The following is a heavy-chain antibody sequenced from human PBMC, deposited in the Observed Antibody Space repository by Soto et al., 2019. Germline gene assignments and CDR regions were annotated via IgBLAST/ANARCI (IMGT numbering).Heavy chain of an antibody. D-gene: IGHD3-9*01. CDR2: ITPTGDS. V-gene: IGHV3-13*01. CDR1: GFSFIDYD. J-gene: IGHJ2*01. CDR3: AREYILTGYWYFDL. Sequence: EVQLVESGGGLVQPGGSLRLSCAASGFSFIDYDIHWVRQPTGKRLEWVAAITPTGDSFYAVSVKGRFTISRENAQNSLSLQMNSLRAEDTAVYYCAREYILTGYWYFDLWGRGTLVTVSS.